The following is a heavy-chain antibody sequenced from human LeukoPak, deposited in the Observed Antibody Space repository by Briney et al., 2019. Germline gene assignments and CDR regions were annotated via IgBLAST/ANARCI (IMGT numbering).Heavy chain of an antibody. J-gene: IGHJ3*02. Sequence: GGSLKLSCAASGLTFSGYWMHWVRQAPGKGLVWVSRINSDGSSTTYADSVKGRFTISRDNAKNTLYLQMNSLRAEDTAEYYCARVWVSDAFDSGGQGTMVTVSS. V-gene: IGHV3-74*01. CDR1: GLTFSGYW. CDR3: ARVWVSDAFDS. D-gene: IGHD3-16*01. CDR2: INSDGSST.